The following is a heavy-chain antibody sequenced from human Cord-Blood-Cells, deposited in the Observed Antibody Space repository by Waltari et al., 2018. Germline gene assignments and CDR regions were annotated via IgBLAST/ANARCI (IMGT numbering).Heavy chain of an antibody. CDR2: ISDDGRNK. Sequence: QVQLVASGGGVVQPGRSLRLSCAASGFTFSSYGMHWVRQAPGKGLEWVAVISDDGRNKYYADFVKGRFTISRDNSKNALYLQMSSLRAEDTDGYYCARSIYFDYWGQGTLVTVSS. J-gene: IGHJ4*02. CDR3: ARSIYFDY. CDR1: GFTFSSYG. V-gene: IGHV3-30*03. D-gene: IGHD2-21*01.